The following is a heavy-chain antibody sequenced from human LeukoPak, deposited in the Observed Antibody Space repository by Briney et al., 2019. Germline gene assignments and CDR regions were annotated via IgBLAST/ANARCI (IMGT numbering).Heavy chain of an antibody. CDR2: ISGSGGST. CDR3: ARDSNTDWYFDL. Sequence: AGGSLRLSCAASGFTFSSYAMSWVRQAPGKGLEWVSAISGSGGSTYYADSVKGRFTISRDNSKNTLYLQMNSLRAEDTAVYYCARDSNTDWYFDLWGRGTLVTVSS. J-gene: IGHJ2*01. V-gene: IGHV3-23*01. CDR1: GFTFSSYA. D-gene: IGHD2-8*02.